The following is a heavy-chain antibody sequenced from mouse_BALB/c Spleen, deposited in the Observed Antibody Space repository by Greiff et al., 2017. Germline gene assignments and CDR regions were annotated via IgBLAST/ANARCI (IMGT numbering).Heavy chain of an antibody. CDR3: AREGPFDD. CDR2: ISSGSSTI. Sequence: EVQRVESGGGLVQPGGSRKLSCAASGFTFSSFGMHWVRQAPEKGLEWVAYISSGSSTIYYADTVKGRFTISRDNPKNTLFLQMTSLRSEDTAMYYCAREGPFDDWGQGTTLTVSS. J-gene: IGHJ2*01. V-gene: IGHV5-17*02. CDR1: GFTFSSFG.